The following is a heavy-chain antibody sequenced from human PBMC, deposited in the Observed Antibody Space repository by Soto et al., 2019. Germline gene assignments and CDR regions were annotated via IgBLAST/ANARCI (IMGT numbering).Heavy chain of an antibody. Sequence: GASVKVSCKASGYTFTGYYMHWVRQAPGQGLEWMGWINPNSGSTNYAQKFQGRVTLTTDTSTSTAYMELRSLRSDDTAIYYFARDPHEFWTSYWFDPWGQGTPVTVSS. D-gene: IGHD3-3*01. V-gene: IGHV1-2*02. J-gene: IGHJ5*02. CDR2: INPNSGST. CDR3: ARDPHEFWTSYWFDP. CDR1: GYTFTGYY.